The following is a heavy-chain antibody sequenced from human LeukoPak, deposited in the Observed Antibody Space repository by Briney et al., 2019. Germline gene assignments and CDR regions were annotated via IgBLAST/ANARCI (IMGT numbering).Heavy chain of an antibody. Sequence: SETLSLTCTVSGGSISSYYWSWIRQPPGKGLEWIGYIYYTGSTNYNPSLKNRVTISVDTSKNQFSLKLSSVTAADTAVYYCARVPPVGPYYFDYWGQGTLVTVSS. V-gene: IGHV4-59*01. J-gene: IGHJ4*02. CDR3: ARVPPVGPYYFDY. CDR1: GGSISSYY. CDR2: IYYTGST.